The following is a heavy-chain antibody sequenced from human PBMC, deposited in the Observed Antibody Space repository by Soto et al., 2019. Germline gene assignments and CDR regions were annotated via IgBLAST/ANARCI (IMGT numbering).Heavy chain of an antibody. CDR1: GFTFSDYY. J-gene: IGHJ6*02. Sequence: VGSLRLSCAASGFTFSDYYMSWIRQAPGKGLEWVSYISSSGSTIYYADSVKGRFTISRDNAKNSLYLQMNSLRAEDTAVYYCASATRDYYYYYGMDVWGQGTTVTVSS. CDR2: ISSSGSTI. CDR3: ASATRDYYYYYGMDV. V-gene: IGHV3-11*01.